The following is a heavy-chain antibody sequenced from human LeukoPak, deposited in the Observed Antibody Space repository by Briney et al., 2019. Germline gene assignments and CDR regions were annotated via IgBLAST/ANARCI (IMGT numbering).Heavy chain of an antibody. CDR2: IKEDRSEK. J-gene: IGHJ4*02. CDR3: VRGGWRIIETGGDS. CDR1: GFNFKNYY. D-gene: IGHD2-15*01. Sequence: SGGSLRLSCAASGFNFKNYYMNWVRQVPGKGLEWVANIKEDRSEKYYVDFVKGRFTISRDNANNSLYLQMKSLRVEDTAMYYCVRGGWRIIETGGDSWGQGTLVTVSS. V-gene: IGHV3-7*01.